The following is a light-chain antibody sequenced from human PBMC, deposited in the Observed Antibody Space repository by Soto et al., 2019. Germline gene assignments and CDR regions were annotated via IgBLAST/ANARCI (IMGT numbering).Light chain of an antibody. J-gene: IGKJ4*01. Sequence: EIVLTQSPGTLSLSPGKRATLSCRASQSVSSYLAWYQQKPGQAPRLLIYDASNRATGIPARFSGSGSGTDFTLTITSLEPEDVAVYYCQQRSNWPLTFGGGTKVEIK. CDR1: QSVSSY. CDR2: DAS. CDR3: QQRSNWPLT. V-gene: IGKV3-11*01.